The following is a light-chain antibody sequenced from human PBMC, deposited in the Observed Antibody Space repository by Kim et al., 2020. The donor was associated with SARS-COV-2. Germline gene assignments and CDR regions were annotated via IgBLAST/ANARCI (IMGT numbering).Light chain of an antibody. V-gene: IGKV1-9*01. CDR2: AAS. J-gene: IGKJ4*01. CDR3: QQLSSYPRT. CDR1: QDIRSY. Sequence: ASVGDRVTIPCRASQDIRSYLAWYQQKPGKAPSLLIYAASTLQIGVPPRFSGSESGTEFTLTISSLQPEDFATYYCQQLSSYPRTFGGGTKVDIK.